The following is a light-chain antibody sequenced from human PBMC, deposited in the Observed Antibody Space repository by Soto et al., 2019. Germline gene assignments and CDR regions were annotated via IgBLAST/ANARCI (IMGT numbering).Light chain of an antibody. CDR3: QQYNSYAWT. CDR1: QSMSSW. J-gene: IGKJ1*01. CDR2: KAS. Sequence: DIQMTQSPSTLSASVGDRVTITCRASQSMSSWLAWYQQKPGKAPKLLIYKASSLESGVPSRFSGSGSGTECTLTISSLQPDDFATYCCQQYNSYAWTFGQGTKVEIK. V-gene: IGKV1-5*03.